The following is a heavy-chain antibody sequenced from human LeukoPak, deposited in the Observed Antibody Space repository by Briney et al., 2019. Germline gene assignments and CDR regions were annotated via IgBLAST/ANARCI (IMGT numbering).Heavy chain of an antibody. V-gene: IGHV3-7*01. D-gene: IGHD3-10*01. CDR1: GFTFSSYW. CDR2: IKQDGSEK. Sequence: GGSLRLSCAASGFTFSSYWMSWVRQAPGKGLEWAANIKQDGSEKYYVDSVKGRFTISRDNAKNSLYLQMNSLRAEDTAVYYCARVSMGGSGSYSRSPPRDAFDIWGQGAMVTVSS. J-gene: IGHJ3*02. CDR3: ARVSMGGSGSYSRSPPRDAFDI.